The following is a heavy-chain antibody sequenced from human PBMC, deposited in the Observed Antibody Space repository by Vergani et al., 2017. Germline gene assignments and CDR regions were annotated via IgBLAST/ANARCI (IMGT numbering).Heavy chain of an antibody. CDR3: AKEAAAGVYYYYYYMDV. CDR2: ISWNSGSI. J-gene: IGHJ6*03. V-gene: IGHV3-9*01. D-gene: IGHD6-13*01. CDR1: GFTFDDYA. Sequence: EVQLVESGGGLVQPGRSLRLSCAASGFTFDDYAMHWVRQAPGTGLEWVSGISWNSGSIGYADSVKGRFTISRDNAKNSLYLQMNSLRAEDTALYYCAKEAAAGVYYYYYYMDVWGKGTTVTVSS.